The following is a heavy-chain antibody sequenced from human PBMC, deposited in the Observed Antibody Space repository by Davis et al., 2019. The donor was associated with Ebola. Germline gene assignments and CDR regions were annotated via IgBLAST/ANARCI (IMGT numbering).Heavy chain of an antibody. V-gene: IGHV3-21*01. CDR2: ISGSGDYI. Sequence: GESLKISCAASGFMFSFHRMNWVRQAPGKGLEWVSSISGSGDYIYYAELAKGRFTISRDNAKNSLYLQMNSLRDEDTAVYYCARDPRGYSYGTAYFDLWGRGTLVTVSS. D-gene: IGHD5-18*01. CDR3: ARDPRGYSYGTAYFDL. CDR1: GFMFSFHR. J-gene: IGHJ2*01.